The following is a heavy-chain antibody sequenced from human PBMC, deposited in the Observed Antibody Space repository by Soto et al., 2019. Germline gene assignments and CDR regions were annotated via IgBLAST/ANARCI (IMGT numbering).Heavy chain of an antibody. V-gene: IGHV3-48*03. D-gene: IGHD3-22*01. CDR3: ARDKRGVAAMGRVIRNFDY. CDR2: ISTSANVQ. CDR1: GFTFSSFD. J-gene: IGHJ4*02. Sequence: EVQLVESGGGSAQPGGSLRLSCAASGFTFSSFDMNWVRQAPGKGLEWISYISTSANVQYYADSVKGRFTISRDNAKNSFPLQMNSVRAEETVIYYCARDKRGVAAMGRVIRNFDYLGQGTLVTVSS.